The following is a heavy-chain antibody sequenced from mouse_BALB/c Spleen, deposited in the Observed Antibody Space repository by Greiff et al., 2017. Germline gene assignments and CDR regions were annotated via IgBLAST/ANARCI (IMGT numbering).Heavy chain of an antibody. CDR1: GFSLTSYG. Sequence: VQVVESGPGLVAPSQSLSITCTVSGFSLTSYGVHWVRQPPGKGLEWLGVIWAGGSTNYNSALMSRLSISKDNSKSQVFLKMNSLQTDDTAMYYCARDADGYYGAYWGQGTLVTVSA. J-gene: IGHJ3*01. V-gene: IGHV2-9*02. CDR2: IWAGGST. D-gene: IGHD2-3*01. CDR3: ARDADGYYGAY.